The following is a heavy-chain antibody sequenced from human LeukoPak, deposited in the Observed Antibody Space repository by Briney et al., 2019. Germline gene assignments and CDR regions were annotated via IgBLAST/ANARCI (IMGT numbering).Heavy chain of an antibody. J-gene: IGHJ3*02. Sequence: SETLSLTCTVSGGSITTHYWSWIRQPAVREVEWIGRVYNTGSTKYNPSLESRVTMSVDTSSNRFSLRLRSVTAADTAVYYCARDLLGDYGTFDIWGQGAMVTVSS. V-gene: IGHV4-4*07. CDR3: ARDLLGDYGTFDI. CDR2: VYNTGST. D-gene: IGHD4-17*01. CDR1: GGSITTHY.